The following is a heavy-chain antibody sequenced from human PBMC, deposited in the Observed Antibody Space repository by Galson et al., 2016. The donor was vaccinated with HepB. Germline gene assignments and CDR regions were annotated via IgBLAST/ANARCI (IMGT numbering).Heavy chain of an antibody. CDR2: TYYRSKWWT. J-gene: IGHJ5*02. CDR1: GDSVSTNSAA. D-gene: IGHD7-27*01. Sequence: CAISGDSVSTNSAAWNWIRQSPSRGLEWLGRTYYRSKWWTYYALSVEGRITINPDTSKTQISLHLKSVTPEDTAVYYCARGEANWDGGGDNWLDPWGQGTLVTVSS. CDR3: ARGEANWDGGGDNWLDP. V-gene: IGHV6-1*01.